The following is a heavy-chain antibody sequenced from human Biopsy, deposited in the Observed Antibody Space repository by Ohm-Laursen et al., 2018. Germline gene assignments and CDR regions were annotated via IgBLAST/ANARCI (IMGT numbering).Heavy chain of an antibody. D-gene: IGHD3-16*01. CDR2: ISGSSTYI. J-gene: IGHJ6*02. CDR1: GVTLCGYK. Sequence: SLRLSCTAPGVTLCGYKMNWVRQAPGQGLEWVSSISGSSTYIYYADSVKGRFTISKDNAKNSLSLQMNSPSADDTAVYYCATSGAADSWGNYYGMDVWGQGTTVTVSS. V-gene: IGHV3-21*01. CDR3: ATSGAADSWGNYYGMDV.